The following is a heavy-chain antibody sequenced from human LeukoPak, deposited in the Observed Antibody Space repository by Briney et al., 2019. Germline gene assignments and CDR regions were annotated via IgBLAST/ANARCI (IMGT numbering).Heavy chain of an antibody. Sequence: GGSLRLSCAASGFTYSSYGMHWVRQAPGKGLEWVAVIWYDGSNKYYADSVKGRFTISRDNSKNTLYLQMNSLRAEDTAVYYCAKSIGYCTNGVCYPFDYWGQGTLVTVSS. CDR3: AKSIGYCTNGVCYPFDY. V-gene: IGHV3-33*06. D-gene: IGHD2-8*01. CDR1: GFTYSSYG. CDR2: IWYDGSNK. J-gene: IGHJ4*02.